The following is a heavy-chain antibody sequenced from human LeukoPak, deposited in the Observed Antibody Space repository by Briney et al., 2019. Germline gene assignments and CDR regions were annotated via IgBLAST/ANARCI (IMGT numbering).Heavy chain of an antibody. J-gene: IGHJ4*02. CDR2: IKQDGSEK. CDR1: GFTFSSYW. Sequence: PGGSLRLSCAGSGFTFSSYWMSWVRQAPGKGLEWVANIKQDGSEKYYVDSVKGRFTISRDNAKNSLYLQMNSLRAEDTAVYYCARESQNFDYWGQGTLVTVSS. CDR3: ARESQNFDY. V-gene: IGHV3-7*01.